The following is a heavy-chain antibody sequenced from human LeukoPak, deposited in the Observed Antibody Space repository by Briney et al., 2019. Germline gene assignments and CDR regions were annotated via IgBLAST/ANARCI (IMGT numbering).Heavy chain of an antibody. D-gene: IGHD3-10*01. CDR3: AKDTGSYYDY. CDR1: GFTFSSNG. CDR2: IQYDGSKK. Sequence: GGPLRLSCVASGFTFSSNGMHWVRQAPGKGLEWVTFIQYDGSKKYYADSVKGRFTISRDNSKNTLYLEMNSLRAEDTAVYYCAKDTGSYYDYWGQGILVTVSS. J-gene: IGHJ4*02. V-gene: IGHV3-30*02.